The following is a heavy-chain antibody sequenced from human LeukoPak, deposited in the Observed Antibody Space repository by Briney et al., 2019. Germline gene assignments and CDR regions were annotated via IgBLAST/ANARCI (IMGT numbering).Heavy chain of an antibody. CDR3: ARDGDDTSGSFSPFDY. D-gene: IGHD3-22*01. V-gene: IGHV3-53*01. CDR2: IYSGGNT. CDR1: GFTVSSNH. Sequence: GGSLRLSCAVSGFTVSSNHMSWVRQAPGKGLEWVSVIYSGGNTYYADSVKGRFTISRDNSKNTLFLQMNSLRVEDTAVYYCARDGDDTSGSFSPFDYWGQGSLVTVSS. J-gene: IGHJ4*02.